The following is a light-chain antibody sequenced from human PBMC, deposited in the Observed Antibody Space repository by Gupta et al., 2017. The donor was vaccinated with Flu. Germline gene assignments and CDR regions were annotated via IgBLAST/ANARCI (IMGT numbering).Light chain of an antibody. CDR2: GDN. Sequence: QSVLTQPPPVSAAPGQRVNIFFTGSSSNFGAGYNVHWYQHIAGTAPKLLLYGDNRRPSGVADGFSGSRSGTSSSLAITGLQAEDEADYYCQSYDTSLSDVVFGGGTKLTVL. CDR3: QSYDTSLSDVV. J-gene: IGLJ3*02. V-gene: IGLV1-40*01. CDR1: SSNFGAGYN.